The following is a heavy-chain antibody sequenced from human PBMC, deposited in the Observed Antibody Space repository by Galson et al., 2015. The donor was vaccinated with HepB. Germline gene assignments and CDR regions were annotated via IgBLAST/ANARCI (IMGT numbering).Heavy chain of an antibody. CDR2: IYSGGST. CDR1: GFTVSSNY. Sequence: SLRLSCAASGFTVSSNYMSWVRQAPGKGLEWVSVIYSGGSTYYADSVKGRFTISRDNSKNTLYLQMSSLRAEDTAVYYCARSLGVLWFGELLDYYFDYWGQGTLVTVSS. D-gene: IGHD3-10*01. CDR3: ARSLGVLWFGELLDYYFDY. V-gene: IGHV3-53*01. J-gene: IGHJ4*02.